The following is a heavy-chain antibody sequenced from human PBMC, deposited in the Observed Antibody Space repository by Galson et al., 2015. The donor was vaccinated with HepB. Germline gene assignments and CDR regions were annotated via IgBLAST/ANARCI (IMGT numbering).Heavy chain of an antibody. D-gene: IGHD5-12*01. CDR1: GFIFSSYG. J-gene: IGHJ4*02. CDR3: AKDWLRFSAPRNAFIDY. Sequence: SLSLSCAASGFIFSSYGMHWVRQAPGKGLEWVAVISYDGSNKYYADSVKGRFTISRDNSKNTLYLQMNSLRAEDTAVYYCAKDWLRFSAPRNAFIDYCGQGTLVTGTS. CDR2: ISYDGSNK. V-gene: IGHV3-30*18.